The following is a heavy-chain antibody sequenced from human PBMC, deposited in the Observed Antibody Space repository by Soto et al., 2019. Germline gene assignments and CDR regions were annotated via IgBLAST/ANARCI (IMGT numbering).Heavy chain of an antibody. CDR2: ISGSGGST. CDR3: AKVRGGGGDYMDV. CDR1: GFTFSSYA. Sequence: GGSLRLSCAASGFTFSSYAMSWVRQAPGKGLEWVSAISGSGGSTYYADYVKGRFTISRDNSKKTLYQQMNSLRAEDTAEYYCAKVRGGGGDYMDVWGKGTTVTVSS. V-gene: IGHV3-23*01. J-gene: IGHJ6*03. D-gene: IGHD3-16*01.